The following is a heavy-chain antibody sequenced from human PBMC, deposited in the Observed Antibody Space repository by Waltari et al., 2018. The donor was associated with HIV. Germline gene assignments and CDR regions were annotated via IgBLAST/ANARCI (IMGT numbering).Heavy chain of an antibody. Sequence: EVQLVESGGGVVQPGRYMRLSWAASGYMFDDLALHWVRQAPGKGLEWVSGISWNGRTTVYADSVKGRFTISRDNAKDALYLQLSSLRPEDTAFYYCAKDSRELVGYYFDYWGLGTLVTVSS. J-gene: IGHJ4*01. V-gene: IGHV3-9*01. D-gene: IGHD1-26*01. CDR1: GYMFDDLA. CDR3: AKDSRELVGYYFDY. CDR2: ISWNGRTT.